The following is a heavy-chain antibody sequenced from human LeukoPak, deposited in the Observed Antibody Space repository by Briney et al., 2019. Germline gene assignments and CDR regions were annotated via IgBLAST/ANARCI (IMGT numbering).Heavy chain of an antibody. J-gene: IGHJ3*02. V-gene: IGHV1-18*04. CDR3: ARGEGFGESVGAFDI. D-gene: IGHD3-10*01. CDR1: GYTFTGYY. CDR2: ISAYNGNT. Sequence: GASVKVSCKASGYTFTGYYMHWVRQAPGQGLEWMGWISAYNGNTNYAQKLQGRVTMTTDTSTSTAYMELRSLRSDDTAVYYCARGEGFGESVGAFDIWGQGTMVTVSS.